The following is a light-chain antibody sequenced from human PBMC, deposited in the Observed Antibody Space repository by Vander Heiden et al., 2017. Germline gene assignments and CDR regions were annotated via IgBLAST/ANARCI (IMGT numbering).Light chain of an antibody. V-gene: IGLV2-11*01. CDR3: YSYAGLAKQMI. Sequence: QSALPQPRPVSASPGPSGTISCTGTSSDVGGYNYVSWYQHHPGKAPKLMIYDVSKRPSGVPDRFSGYKSGNTASLTSSGPQAEDEADYYCYSYAGLAKQMICGGGTKLTGL. CDR1: SSDVGGYNY. CDR2: DVS. J-gene: IGLJ2*01.